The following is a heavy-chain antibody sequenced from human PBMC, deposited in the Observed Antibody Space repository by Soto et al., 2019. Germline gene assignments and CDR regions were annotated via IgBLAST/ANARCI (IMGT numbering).Heavy chain of an antibody. CDR1: GDSITTRY. Sequence: QVQLLESGPGLVKPSDTLSLTCTVSGDSITTRYWSWIRQPPGKGLEWIGYIYNTGDNYNPSLMRRASMSLDTSKSLFSLRLRSVTAADTAVYYCAVGDHWRLVDYWGRGNLVTVSS. J-gene: IGHJ4*02. CDR2: IYNTGD. CDR3: AVGDHWRLVDY. V-gene: IGHV4-59*07. D-gene: IGHD1-26*01.